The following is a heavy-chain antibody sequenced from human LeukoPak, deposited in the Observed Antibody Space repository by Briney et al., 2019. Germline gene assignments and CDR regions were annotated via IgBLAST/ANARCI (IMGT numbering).Heavy chain of an antibody. D-gene: IGHD3-9*01. Sequence: SSETLSLTCTVPGGSISSYYWSWIRQPPGKGLEWIGYIYYSGNTNYNPSLKSRVTISVDTSKNQFSLKLSSVTAADTAVYYCARAADYDILTGYYSPRHYFDYWGQGTLVTVSS. CDR3: ARAADYDILTGYYSPRHYFDY. CDR2: IYYSGNT. V-gene: IGHV4-59*01. CDR1: GGSISSYY. J-gene: IGHJ4*02.